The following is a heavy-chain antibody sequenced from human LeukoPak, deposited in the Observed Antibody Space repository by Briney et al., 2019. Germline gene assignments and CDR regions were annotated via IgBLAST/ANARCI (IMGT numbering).Heavy chain of an antibody. D-gene: IGHD4-23*01. CDR1: GYTFTGYY. J-gene: IGHJ4*02. Sequence: GASVKVSCKASGYTFTGYYIHWVRQVPGQGLEWMGRINPNSGGTNYAQKFQGRVTMTRDTSISTAYMELSTLYSDDTAVYYCARDQYATVVIPFNNWGQGTLVTVSS. CDR3: ARDQYATVVIPFNN. CDR2: INPNSGGT. V-gene: IGHV1-2*06.